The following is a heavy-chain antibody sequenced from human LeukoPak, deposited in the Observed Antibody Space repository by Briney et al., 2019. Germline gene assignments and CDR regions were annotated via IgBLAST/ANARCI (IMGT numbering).Heavy chain of an antibody. CDR2: IYYSGST. CDR1: GGSISSSSYY. J-gene: IGHJ4*02. V-gene: IGHV4-39*01. CDR3: ASGRAAGIK. Sequence: SETLSLTCTVSGGSISSSSYYWGWIRQPPGKGLEWIGSIYYSGSTYYNPSLKSRVTISVDTSKNQFSLKLSSVTAADTAVYYCASGRAAGIKWGQGTLVTVSS. D-gene: IGHD6-13*01.